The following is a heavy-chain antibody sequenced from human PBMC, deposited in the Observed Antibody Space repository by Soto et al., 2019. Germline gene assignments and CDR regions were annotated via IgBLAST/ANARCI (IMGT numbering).Heavy chain of an antibody. CDR3: ARDVSPGSSSLYLDAFDI. J-gene: IGHJ3*02. Sequence: EVQLEESGGDLVQPGGSLRLSCAASGFTLSAYWMTWVRQAPGKGLAWVANINRDGSNKSYLDSVRGRFTISRDNVGNSLYLQMDSLRADDTALYYCARDVSPGSSSLYLDAFDIWGQGTMVTVSS. D-gene: IGHD6-13*01. CDR2: INRDGSNK. CDR1: GFTLSAYW. V-gene: IGHV3-7*05.